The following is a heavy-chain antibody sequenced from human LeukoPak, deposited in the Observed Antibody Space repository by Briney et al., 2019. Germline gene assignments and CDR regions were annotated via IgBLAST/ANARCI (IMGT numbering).Heavy chain of an antibody. Sequence: PGGSLRLSCAASGFTVSSNYVCWVRQAPGKGLEWVSVIYSGGSTYYADSVKGRFTISRDNSKNTLYLQMNSLRAEDTAVYYCARDATPGYFDYWGQGTLVTVSS. CDR3: ARDATPGYFDY. CDR1: GFTVSSNY. CDR2: IYSGGST. V-gene: IGHV3-53*01. J-gene: IGHJ4*02.